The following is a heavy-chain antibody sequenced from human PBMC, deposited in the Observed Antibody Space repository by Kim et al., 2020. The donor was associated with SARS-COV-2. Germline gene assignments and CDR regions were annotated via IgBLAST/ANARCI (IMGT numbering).Heavy chain of an antibody. CDR3: ARTTSGWPNWFDF. Sequence: ASVKVSCKASGYFFSTYDINWVRQASGQGLEWLGWVTPSTGNTGYAQKFQGRVTVTRDTSIRTAYMELNNLRYEDTAVYYCARTTSGWPNWFDFWGQGTL. J-gene: IGHJ5*01. CDR2: VTPSTGNT. V-gene: IGHV1-8*02. D-gene: IGHD6-19*01. CDR1: GYFFSTYD.